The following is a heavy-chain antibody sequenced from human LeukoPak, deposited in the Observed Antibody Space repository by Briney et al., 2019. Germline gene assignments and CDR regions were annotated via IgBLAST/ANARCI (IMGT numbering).Heavy chain of an antibody. V-gene: IGHV1-69*13. Sequence: GASVKVSCKASGYTFTSYAMHWVRQAPGQGLEWMGGIIPIFGTANYAQKFQGRVTITADESTSTAYMELSSLRSEDTAVYYCARYFYDFWSGYFALSGMDVWGQGTTVTVSS. J-gene: IGHJ6*02. CDR2: IIPIFGTA. CDR3: ARYFYDFWSGYFALSGMDV. D-gene: IGHD3-3*01. CDR1: GYTFTSYA.